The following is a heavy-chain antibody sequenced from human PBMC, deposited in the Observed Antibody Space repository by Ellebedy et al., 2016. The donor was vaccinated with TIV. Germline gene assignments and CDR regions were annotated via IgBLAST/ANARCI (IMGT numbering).Heavy chain of an antibody. Sequence: MPSETLSLTCTVSGGSFSSSNYYWGWIRQPPGKGLEWIGSIYYSGSTYFNPSLKSRVTISGDTSENQFSLKLSSVTAADTAVYYCARMKSGRGFDNWGQGTLVSVSS. CDR3: ARMKSGRGFDN. D-gene: IGHD3-10*01. J-gene: IGHJ4*02. V-gene: IGHV4-39*07. CDR2: IYYSGST. CDR1: GGSFSSSNYY.